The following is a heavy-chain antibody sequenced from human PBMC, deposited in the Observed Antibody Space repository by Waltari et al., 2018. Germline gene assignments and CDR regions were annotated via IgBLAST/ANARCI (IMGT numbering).Heavy chain of an antibody. CDR3: ASTPKESY. V-gene: IGHV3-53*01. CDR1: GSTFNNNY. Sequence: VLLVRSGGRLLRPGCCFRCSSATYGSTFNNNYMIWVHQAPVKGLEWVSLIFSGGNTLYADFVSGRFTISRDSSENTLYRQTNSLRTDDTAVYYSASTPKESYRGHGTLFTVSS. CDR2: IFSGGNT. J-gene: IGHJ4*01.